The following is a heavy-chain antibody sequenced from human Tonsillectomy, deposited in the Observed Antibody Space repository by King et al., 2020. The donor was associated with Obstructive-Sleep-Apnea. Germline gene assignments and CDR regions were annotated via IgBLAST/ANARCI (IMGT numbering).Heavy chain of an antibody. V-gene: IGHV3-33*01. CDR1: GFPFSSYG. J-gene: IGHJ4*02. Sequence: VPLVESGGGVVQPGRSLRLSCVASGFPFSSYGMHWVRQAPGKGLEWVAVIWYDGSNKHHADSLKGRITISRDTSKNTLYLQMNSLRAEDTAFYYCARGRMATIPYYFDYWGQGTLVTVSS. CDR2: IWYDGSNK. D-gene: IGHD5-24*01. CDR3: ARGRMATIPYYFDY.